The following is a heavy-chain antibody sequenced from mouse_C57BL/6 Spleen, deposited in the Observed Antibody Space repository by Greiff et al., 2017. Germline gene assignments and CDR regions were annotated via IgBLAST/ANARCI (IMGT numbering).Heavy chain of an antibody. Sequence: EVQLVESGGGLVKPGGSLKLSCAASGFTFSSYAMSWVRQTPEKRLEWVATISDGGSYTYYPDNVKGRFTISRDNAKNNLYLQMSHLKSEDTAMYYCARGLWSGGYFDYWGQGTTLTVSS. CDR1: GFTFSSYA. V-gene: IGHV5-4*01. CDR2: ISDGGSYT. CDR3: ARGLWSGGYFDY. J-gene: IGHJ2*01. D-gene: IGHD1-1*02.